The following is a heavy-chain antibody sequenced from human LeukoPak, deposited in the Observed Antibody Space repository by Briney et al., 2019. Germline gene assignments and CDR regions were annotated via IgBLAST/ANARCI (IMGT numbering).Heavy chain of an antibody. J-gene: IGHJ3*02. V-gene: IGHV3-23*01. CDR3: AKVQGTHYYDSSGYYYPDAFDI. Sequence: GGSLRLSCAASGFTFSSYAMSWVRQAPGKGLEWVSAISGSGGSTYYAGSVKGRFTISRDNSKNTLYLQMNSLRAEDTAVYYCAKVQGTHYYDSSGYYYPDAFDIWGQGTMVTVSS. D-gene: IGHD3-22*01. CDR2: ISGSGGST. CDR1: GFTFSSYA.